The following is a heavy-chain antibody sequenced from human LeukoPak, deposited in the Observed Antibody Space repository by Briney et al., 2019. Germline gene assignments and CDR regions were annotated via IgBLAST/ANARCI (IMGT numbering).Heavy chain of an antibody. CDR1: GGYIVTSGHY. V-gene: IGHV4-39*07. CDR3: ARERSSSGGHNWFDP. Sequence: SETLSLTCVVSGGYIVTSGHYWGWIRQPPGKGLEWIGSVYYTGVTSTNPFFRSRMSISVDTSKNQFSLNLTSVTAADAAVYCARERSSSGGHNWFDPWGQGTLVTVSS. D-gene: IGHD4-23*01. J-gene: IGHJ5*02. CDR2: VYYTGVT.